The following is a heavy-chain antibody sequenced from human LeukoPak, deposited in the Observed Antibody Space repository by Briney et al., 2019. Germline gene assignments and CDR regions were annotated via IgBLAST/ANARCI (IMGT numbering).Heavy chain of an antibody. CDR2: MNPNSGNT. V-gene: IGHV1-8*01. D-gene: IGHD6-19*01. CDR3: ARTRSIAVASYYYGMDV. CDR1: GYTFTSYD. J-gene: IGHJ6*02. Sequence: ASVKVSCKASGYTFTSYDINWVRQATGQGLKWMGWMNPNSGNTGYAQKFQGRVTMTRNTSISTAYMELSSLRSEDTAVYYCARTRSIAVASYYYGMDVWGQGTTVTVSS.